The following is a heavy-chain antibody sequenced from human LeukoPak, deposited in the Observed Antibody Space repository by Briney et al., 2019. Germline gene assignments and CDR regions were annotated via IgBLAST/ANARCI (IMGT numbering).Heavy chain of an antibody. J-gene: IGHJ4*02. CDR2: IWYDGSNK. Sequence: GGSLRLSCAASGFTFSSYGMHWVRLAPGKGLEWVAVIWYDGSNKYYADSVKGRFTISRDNSKNTLYLQMNSLRAEDTAVYYCARGIAVSYCGGDCYSFYFDYWGQGTLVTVSS. D-gene: IGHD2-21*02. V-gene: IGHV3-33*01. CDR3: ARGIAVSYCGGDCYSFYFDY. CDR1: GFTFSSYG.